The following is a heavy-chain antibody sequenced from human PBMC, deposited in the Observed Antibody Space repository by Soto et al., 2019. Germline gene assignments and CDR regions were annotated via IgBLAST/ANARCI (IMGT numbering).Heavy chain of an antibody. CDR2: ISSSSSTI. CDR3: ARNDHGGNPFFAN. J-gene: IGHJ4*02. V-gene: IGHV3-48*01. Sequence: GGSLRLSCAASGFTFSSYSMNWVRQAPGKGLEWVSYISSSSSTIYYADSVKGRFTISRDNAKNSLYLQMNSVTAADTAVYYCARNDHGGNPFFANWGQGTLVTVSS. D-gene: IGHD4-17*01. CDR1: GFTFSSYS.